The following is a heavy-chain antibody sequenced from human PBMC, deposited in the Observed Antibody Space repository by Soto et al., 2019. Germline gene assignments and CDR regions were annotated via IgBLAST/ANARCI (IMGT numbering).Heavy chain of an antibody. V-gene: IGHV3-7*01. CDR1: GFTFSNFW. CDR3: ARDSPEMAGTYYHYGMDV. Sequence: EVQLVESGGGLVQPGGSLRLSCAASGFTFSNFWMTWVRQAPGKGLVWVATIKQDGSEKHYVDSVKGRFSISRDYAKNSLDLQMNNLRVEDTAVYYCARDSPEMAGTYYHYGMDVWGRGTTITVSS. D-gene: IGHD1-1*01. J-gene: IGHJ6*02. CDR2: IKQDGSEK.